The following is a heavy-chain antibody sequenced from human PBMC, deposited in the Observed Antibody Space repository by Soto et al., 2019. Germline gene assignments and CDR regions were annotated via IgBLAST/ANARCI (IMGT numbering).Heavy chain of an antibody. CDR1: GFTFSSYA. D-gene: IGHD6-19*01. J-gene: IGHJ6*02. CDR3: AKDKRGSIAVAGTFYYYGMNV. Sequence: GGSLRLSCAASGFTFSSYAMSWVRQAPGEGLEWVSAISGSGGSTYYADSVKGRFTISRDNSKNTLYLQMNSLRAEDTAVYYCAKDKRGSIAVAGTFYYYGMNVWGQGTTVTVSS. CDR2: ISGSGGST. V-gene: IGHV3-23*01.